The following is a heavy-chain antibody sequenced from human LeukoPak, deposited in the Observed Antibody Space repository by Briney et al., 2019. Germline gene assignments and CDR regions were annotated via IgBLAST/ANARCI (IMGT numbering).Heavy chain of an antibody. J-gene: IGHJ4*02. CDR1: GFTFSVYS. CDR2: ISSGGGVT. CDR3: ARRDYFDY. V-gene: IGHV3-48*01. Sequence: PGGSLRLSCAASGFTFSVYSMNWVRQAPGKGPEWVSFISSGGGVTYYADFVKGRFTISRDDAKNSLYLQMNSLRAEDTAVYYCARRDYFDYWGQGILVTVSS.